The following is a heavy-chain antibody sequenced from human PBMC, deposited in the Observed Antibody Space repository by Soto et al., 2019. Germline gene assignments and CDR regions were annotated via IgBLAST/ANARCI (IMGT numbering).Heavy chain of an antibody. D-gene: IGHD3-10*01. CDR1: GFHFSDYY. J-gene: IGHJ5*02. CDR3: ARDAWGGP. Sequence: GSLRLSCAASGFHFSDYYMSWIRQAPGKGLEWVADINSSGTTTHYVDSVNGRFTISRDNTKKSLYLHMSSLRVDDTATYYCARDAWGGPSGQGTLVTVSS. V-gene: IGHV3-11*01. CDR2: INSSGTTT.